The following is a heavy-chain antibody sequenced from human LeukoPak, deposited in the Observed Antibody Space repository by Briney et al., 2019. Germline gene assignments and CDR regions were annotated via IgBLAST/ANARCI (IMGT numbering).Heavy chain of an antibody. CDR3: ARGPQYSGSSLVINRLGLGY. Sequence: SETLSLTCAVYGGSFSGYYWSWIRQPPGKGLEWIGEINHSGSTNYNPSLKSRVTISVDTSKNQFSLKLSSVTAADTAVYYCARGPQYSGSSLVINRLGLGYWGQGTLVTVSS. V-gene: IGHV4-34*01. J-gene: IGHJ4*02. CDR2: INHSGST. D-gene: IGHD6-6*01. CDR1: GGSFSGYY.